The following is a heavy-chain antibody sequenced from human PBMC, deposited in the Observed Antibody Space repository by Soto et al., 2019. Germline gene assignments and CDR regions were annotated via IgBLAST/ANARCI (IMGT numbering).Heavy chain of an antibody. J-gene: IGHJ6*02. Sequence: GASVKVSCKASGYTFTSYYMHWVRQAPGQGLEWMGIINPSGGSTSYAQKFQGRVTMTRDTSTSTVYMELSSLRSEDTAVYYCARARGDYQEGSYYYYYGMDVWGQGTTVTVSS. CDR1: GYTFTSYY. CDR2: INPSGGST. CDR3: ARARGDYQEGSYYYYYGMDV. V-gene: IGHV1-46*01. D-gene: IGHD4-17*01.